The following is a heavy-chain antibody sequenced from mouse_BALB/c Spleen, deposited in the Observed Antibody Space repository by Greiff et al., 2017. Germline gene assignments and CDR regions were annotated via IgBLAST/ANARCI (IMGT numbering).Heavy chain of an antibody. Sequence: EVQLVESGGGLAQPGGSRKLSCAASGFTFSSFGMHWVRQAPEKGLEWVAYISSGSSTIYYADTVKGRFTISRDNPKNTLFLQMTSLRSEDTAMYYCARDYYGSSSYWYFDVWGAGTTVTVSS. V-gene: IGHV5-17*02. CDR1: GFTFSSFG. CDR2: ISSGSSTI. D-gene: IGHD1-1*01. CDR3: ARDYYGSSSYWYFDV. J-gene: IGHJ1*01.